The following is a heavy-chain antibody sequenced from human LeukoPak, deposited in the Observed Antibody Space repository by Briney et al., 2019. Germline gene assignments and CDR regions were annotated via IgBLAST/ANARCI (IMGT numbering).Heavy chain of an antibody. Sequence: SGGSLRLSCEASGFTLSRPSMHWVRQAPGKGLEFVSAISSNGRNTYYSNSVKGRFTISRDSSKNTLYLQMVSLRAEDMALCYCARVGMTSGSGCDYWGQGTLVTVSS. J-gene: IGHJ4*02. CDR3: ARVGMTSGSGCDY. CDR2: ISSNGRNT. CDR1: GFTLSRPS. D-gene: IGHD6-19*01. V-gene: IGHV3-64*01.